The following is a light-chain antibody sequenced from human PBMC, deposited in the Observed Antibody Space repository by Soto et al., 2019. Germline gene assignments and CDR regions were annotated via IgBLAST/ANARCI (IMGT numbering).Light chain of an antibody. CDR1: SSDVGSYNY. Sequence: SVLTQPASRSGSPGQSSTLPCPGTSSDVGSYNYVSWYQQEPGKAPKLMISNVSNRPPGVSNRFSGSKSGNTASLTISGLQAEDEADYYCCSYAGSSTHVFGTGTKVTVL. V-gene: IGLV2-23*02. CDR3: CSYAGSSTHV. J-gene: IGLJ1*01. CDR2: NVS.